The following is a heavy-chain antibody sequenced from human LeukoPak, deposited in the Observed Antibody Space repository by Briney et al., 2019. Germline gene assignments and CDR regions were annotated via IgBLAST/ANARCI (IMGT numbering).Heavy chain of an antibody. J-gene: IGHJ3*02. CDR2: IYYSGST. CDR3: ARGSTIFVPFDI. V-gene: IGHV4-59*01. CDR1: GGSISSYY. Sequence: SETLSLTGTVSGGSISSYYWSWIRQPPGKGLEWIGYIYYSGSTNYNPSLKSRVTISVDTSKNQFSLKLSSVTAADTAVYYCARGSTIFVPFDIWGQGTMVTVSS. D-gene: IGHD2/OR15-2a*01.